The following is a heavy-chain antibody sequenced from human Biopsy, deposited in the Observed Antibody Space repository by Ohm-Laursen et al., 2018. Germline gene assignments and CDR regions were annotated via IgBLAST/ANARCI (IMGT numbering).Heavy chain of an antibody. Sequence: TLSLTCVVSGVSIRGNYWSWIRQPPGKGLEWIGYVFYTGSTDYNPSLQSRVTISVDTSKNHFSLRLRSVTPADTAIYYCARDRGYYSDRTVPGYFDLWGRGTLVTVSS. V-gene: IGHV4-59*12. CDR1: GVSIRGNY. J-gene: IGHJ2*01. CDR3: ARDRGYYSDRTVPGYFDL. D-gene: IGHD3-22*01. CDR2: VFYTGST.